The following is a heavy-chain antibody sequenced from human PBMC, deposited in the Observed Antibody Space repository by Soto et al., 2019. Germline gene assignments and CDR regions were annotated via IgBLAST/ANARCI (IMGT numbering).Heavy chain of an antibody. J-gene: IGHJ4*02. Sequence: QLQLQESGSGLVKPSQTLSLTCAVSGGSISSGGYSWGWIRQPPGKGLEWIGYIYPSGSTYYNTSRTTRVTISVDRSKNQFSLELSSVTAADTAVYYCAAGGGLPRYYWGQGTLVTVSS. CDR2: IYPSGST. CDR3: AAGGGLPRYY. CDR1: GGSISSGGYS. V-gene: IGHV4-30-2*01. D-gene: IGHD5-12*01.